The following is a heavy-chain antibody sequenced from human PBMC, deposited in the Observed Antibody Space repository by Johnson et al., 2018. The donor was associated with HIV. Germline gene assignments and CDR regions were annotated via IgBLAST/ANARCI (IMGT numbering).Heavy chain of an antibody. D-gene: IGHD5-18*01. CDR2: ISYDGSNK. J-gene: IGHJ3*02. Sequence: QVQLVESGGGVVQPGRSLRLSCEASSFTFSSYAMHWVRQAPGKGLEWVAVISYDGSNKYYADSVKGRFTITRDNAKNSLYLQMNSLRAEDTAVYYCARAYSYGAFDIWGQGTRVTVSS. CDR3: ARAYSYGAFDI. V-gene: IGHV3-30*04. CDR1: SFTFSSYA.